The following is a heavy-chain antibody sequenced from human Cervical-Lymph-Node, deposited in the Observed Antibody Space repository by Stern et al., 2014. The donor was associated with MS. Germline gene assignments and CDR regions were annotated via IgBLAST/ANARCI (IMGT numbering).Heavy chain of an antibody. J-gene: IGHJ4*02. CDR2: VHYSGST. V-gene: IGHV4-31*03. CDR3: ARSDRLWGSFDN. CDR1: GGSISSGRYY. D-gene: IGHD3-16*01. Sequence: QVQLQESGPGLVKPSQNLSLTCTVSGGSISSGRYYWSWIRQLPGKGLEWIAYVHYSGSTYYNPSLRSRVTISVDTSNNQFSLKLSSVTGADTALYYCARSDRLWGSFDNWGQGTLVTVSS.